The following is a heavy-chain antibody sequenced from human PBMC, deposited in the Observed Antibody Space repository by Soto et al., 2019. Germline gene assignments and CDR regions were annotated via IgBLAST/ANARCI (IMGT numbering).Heavy chain of an antibody. CDR2: ISYDGSNK. CDR3: AKGCSGGSCYSDS. J-gene: IGHJ4*02. CDR1: GFTFSRYG. V-gene: IGHV3-30*18. D-gene: IGHD2-15*01. Sequence: QVQLVESGGGVVQPGRSLRLSCAASGFTFSRYGMHWVRQAPGKGLEWVAVISYDGSNKYYGDSVKGRFTVSRDNSKNTLDLQMNSLRAEDTAVYYCAKGCSGGSCYSDSWGQGTLVTVSS.